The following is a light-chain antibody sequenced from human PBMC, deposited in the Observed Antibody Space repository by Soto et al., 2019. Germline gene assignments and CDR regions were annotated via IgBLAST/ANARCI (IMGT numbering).Light chain of an antibody. CDR1: QSVSRY. V-gene: IGKV3-11*01. CDR2: DAS. J-gene: IGKJ4*01. CDR3: QQRSNWLPLT. Sequence: EIVLTQSPATLSLSPGERATLSCRASQSVSRYVAWYQQKPGQAPRLLIYDASNRATGIPARFSGSGSGTDFTLTISSLEPEDFAVYYCQQRSNWLPLTFGGGTKVEIK.